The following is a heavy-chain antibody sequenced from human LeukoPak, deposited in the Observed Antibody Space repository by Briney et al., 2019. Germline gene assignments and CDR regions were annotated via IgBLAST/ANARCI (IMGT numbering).Heavy chain of an antibody. J-gene: IGHJ4*02. CDR3: ARRYSDSQIDY. V-gene: IGHV5-51*01. Sequence: PGESLKISCKGSGYSFTSYWIAWVRQMPGKGGEGMGIIYPGDSDTRYSPSFQGQVTISADKSIGTAYMQWSSLKASDTAMYYCARRYSDSQIDYWGQGTLVTVSS. CDR1: GYSFTSYW. CDR2: IYPGDSDT. D-gene: IGHD4-11*01.